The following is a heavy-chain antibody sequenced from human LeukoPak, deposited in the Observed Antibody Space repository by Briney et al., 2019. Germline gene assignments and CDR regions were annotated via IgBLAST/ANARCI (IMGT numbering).Heavy chain of an antibody. CDR2: IWPDGSDT. J-gene: IGHJ5*01. Sequence: PGASLRLSRAASGFTFRDYWMAWVRQAPGKGLEWVANIWPDGSDTYHVDSVRGRFTISRDNAQSSLNLQMNSLRAEDSAVYYCARWGVNAGLDRWGQGTLVIVSS. CDR3: ARWGVNAGLDR. CDR1: GFTFRDYW. D-gene: IGHD3-10*01. V-gene: IGHV3-7*01.